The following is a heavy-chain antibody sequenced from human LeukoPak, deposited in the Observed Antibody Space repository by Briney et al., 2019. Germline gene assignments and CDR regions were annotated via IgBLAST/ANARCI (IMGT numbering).Heavy chain of an antibody. CDR1: GFTFSSYG. Sequence: PGGSLRLSCAASGFTFSSYGMHWVRQAPGKGPEWVAFIRYDGSNKYYADSVKGRFTISRDNSKNTLYLQMNSLRAEDTAVYYCAKESAAERDAFDIWGQGTMVTVSS. D-gene: IGHD6-13*01. V-gene: IGHV3-30*02. J-gene: IGHJ3*02. CDR2: IRYDGSNK. CDR3: AKESAAERDAFDI.